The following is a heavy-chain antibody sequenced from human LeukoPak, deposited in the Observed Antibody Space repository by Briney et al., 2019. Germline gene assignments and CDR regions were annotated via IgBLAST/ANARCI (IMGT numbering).Heavy chain of an antibody. CDR3: ARISAVAVFGY. Sequence: SETLSLTCTVSGYSISSGYYWGWIRQPPGKGLEWIGSIYHSGSTYYNPSLKSRVTISVDTSKNQFSLKLSSVTAADTAVYYCARISAVAVFGYWGQGTLVTVSS. CDR2: IYHSGST. CDR1: GYSISSGYY. V-gene: IGHV4-38-2*02. D-gene: IGHD6-19*01. J-gene: IGHJ4*02.